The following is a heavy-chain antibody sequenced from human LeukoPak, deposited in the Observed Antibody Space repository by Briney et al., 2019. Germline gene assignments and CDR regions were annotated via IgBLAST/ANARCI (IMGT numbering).Heavy chain of an antibody. J-gene: IGHJ4*02. V-gene: IGHV3-23*01. Sequence: GVLRLSCAASRFTFSSYAMGWVRQAPGKGLEWVSGISGGGARTYYADSVKGRFTISRDNSKSMMYLQMNSLRVEDTAVYYCAKDADYDILSLFDYWGQGILVTVAS. CDR3: AKDADYDILSLFDY. CDR1: RFTFSSYA. CDR2: ISGGGART. D-gene: IGHD3-9*01.